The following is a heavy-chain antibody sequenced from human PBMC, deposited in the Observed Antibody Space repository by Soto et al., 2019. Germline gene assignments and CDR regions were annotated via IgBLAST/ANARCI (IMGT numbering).Heavy chain of an antibody. CDR1: GGSISSYY. CDR3: ARLHAFVNYDFWSGPWAGWFDP. Sequence: SETLSLTCTVSGGSISSYYWSWIRQPPGKGLEWIGYIYYSGSTNYNPSLKSRVTISVDTSKNQFSLKLSSATAADTAVYYCARLHAFVNYDFWSGPWAGWFDPWGQGTLVTVSS. CDR2: IYYSGST. D-gene: IGHD3-3*01. J-gene: IGHJ5*02. V-gene: IGHV4-59*08.